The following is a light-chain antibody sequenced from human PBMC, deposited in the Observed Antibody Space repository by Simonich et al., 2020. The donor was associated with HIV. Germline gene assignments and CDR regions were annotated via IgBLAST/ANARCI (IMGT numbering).Light chain of an antibody. CDR3: QSYDSSNQE. CDR2: EDN. V-gene: IGLV6-57*03. CDR1: SGSIASNY. Sequence: NFMLTQPHSVSESPGKTVTISCTRSSGSIASNYVQWYQQRPGSVPTVVIYEDNQRPSGVPDRFSGSIDSSSNSASLTISGLKTEDEADYYCQSYDSSNQEFGGGTKLTVL. J-gene: IGLJ2*01.